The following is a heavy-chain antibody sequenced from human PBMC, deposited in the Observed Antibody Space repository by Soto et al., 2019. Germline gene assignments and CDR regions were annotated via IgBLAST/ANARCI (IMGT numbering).Heavy chain of an antibody. CDR3: ARAEASSIAARGDY. D-gene: IGHD6-6*01. CDR1: GYTFTGYG. CDR2: ISAYNGNT. Sequence: ASVKVSCKASGYTFTGYGISWVRQAPGQGLEWMGWISAYNGNTNYAQKLQGRVTMTTDTSTSTAYMELRSLRSDDTAVYYCARAEASSIAARGDYWGQGTLVTVSS. J-gene: IGHJ4*02. V-gene: IGHV1-18*01.